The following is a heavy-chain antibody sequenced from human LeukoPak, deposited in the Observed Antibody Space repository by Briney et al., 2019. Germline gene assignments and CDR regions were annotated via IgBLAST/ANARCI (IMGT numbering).Heavy chain of an antibody. Sequence: GGSLRLSCAASGFTFSSYAMSWVRQAPGKGLEWVSAISGSGGSTYYADSVKGRFTIPRDNSKNTLYLQMNSLRAEDTAVYYCAKDWRYCSGGSCYFDYWGQGTLVTVSS. CDR2: ISGSGGST. CDR3: AKDWRYCSGGSCYFDY. J-gene: IGHJ4*02. D-gene: IGHD2-15*01. CDR1: GFTFSSYA. V-gene: IGHV3-23*01.